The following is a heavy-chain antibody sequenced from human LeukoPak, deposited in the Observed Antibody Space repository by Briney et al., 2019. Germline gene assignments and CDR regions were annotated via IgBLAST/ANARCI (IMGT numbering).Heavy chain of an antibody. D-gene: IGHD6-13*01. CDR2: ISYDGSNK. Sequence: GGSLRLSCAASGFTFSSYGMHWVRQAPGKGLEWVAVISYDGSNKYYADSVKGRFTISRDNSKNTLYLQMNSLRAEDTAVYYCAKDLQVSIAAAGFGHDYYGMDVWGQGTTVTVSS. V-gene: IGHV3-30*18. CDR1: GFTFSSYG. J-gene: IGHJ6*02. CDR3: AKDLQVSIAAAGFGHDYYGMDV.